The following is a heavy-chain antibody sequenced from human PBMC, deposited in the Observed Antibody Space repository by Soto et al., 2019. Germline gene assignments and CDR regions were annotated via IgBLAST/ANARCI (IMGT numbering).Heavy chain of an antibody. CDR2: IYYSGST. V-gene: IGHV4-30-4*01. D-gene: IGHD3-10*01. Sequence: QVQLHESGPGLVKPSQTLSLTCTVSGGSISSGDYFWSWIRKPPGKALEWIAYIYYSGSTYYTPSLRCRVTMSMEKSKNQFSLNLYSVTAADTALYYSVRVCSEGMNRGGRVFYIWGQGTVVTVSS. CDR3: VRVCSEGMNRGGRVFYI. CDR1: GGSISSGDYF. J-gene: IGHJ3*02.